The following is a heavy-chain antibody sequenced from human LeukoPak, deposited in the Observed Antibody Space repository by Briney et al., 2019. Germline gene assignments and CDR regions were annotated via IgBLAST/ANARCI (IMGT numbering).Heavy chain of an antibody. V-gene: IGHV4-31*03. J-gene: IGHJ4*02. D-gene: IGHD2-15*01. CDR2: ISHSGST. CDR3: ARDCSAGSCSIGIFDF. Sequence: PSETLSLTCTVSGDSISSGGHYLSWIRQHPGKGLEWIGYISHSGSTSYSPSLKSRATISVDTSKNQFSLKLSSVTVADTAVYFCARDCSAGSCSIGIFDFWGQGTLVSVSS. CDR1: GDSISSGGHY.